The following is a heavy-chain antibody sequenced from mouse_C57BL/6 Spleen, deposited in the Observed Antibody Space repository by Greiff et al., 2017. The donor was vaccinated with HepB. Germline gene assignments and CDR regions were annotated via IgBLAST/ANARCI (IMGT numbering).Heavy chain of an antibody. CDR2: INPSSGYT. CDR1: GYTFTSYT. D-gene: IGHD1-1*01. J-gene: IGHJ4*01. Sequence: QVQLQQSGAELARPGASVKMSCKASGYTFTSYTMHWVKQRPGQGLEWIGYINPSSGYTKYNQKFKDKATLTADKSSSTAYMQLSSLTYEDSAVYYCAREDTTVVYYYAMDYWGQGTSVTVSS. V-gene: IGHV1-4*01. CDR3: AREDTTVVYYYAMDY.